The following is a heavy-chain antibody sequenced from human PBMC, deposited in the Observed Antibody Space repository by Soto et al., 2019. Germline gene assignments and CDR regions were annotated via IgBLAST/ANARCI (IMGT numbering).Heavy chain of an antibody. J-gene: IGHJ3*02. CDR3: AHPREYRVFDAVDI. CDR2: ISSSGGST. D-gene: IGHD2-2*01. Sequence: GGSLRLSCAASGFIFSTYAMNWVRQAPGKGLECVSAISSSGGSTYYAESVRGRFTISRDNSINTLYLQMSSLRTEDTAVYYCAHPREYRVFDAVDIWGQGTMVTVSS. CDR1: GFIFSTYA. V-gene: IGHV3-23*01.